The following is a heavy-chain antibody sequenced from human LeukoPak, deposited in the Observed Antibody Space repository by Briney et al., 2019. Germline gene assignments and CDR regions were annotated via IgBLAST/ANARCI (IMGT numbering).Heavy chain of an antibody. V-gene: IGHV4-34*01. D-gene: IGHD1-26*01. CDR2: INHSGST. Sequence: SETLSLTCAVYGGSFSGYYWSWIRQPPGKGLEWIGEINHSGSTNYNPSLKSRVTISVDTSKNQFSLKLSSVTAADTAVYYCARGQYSGSYYKFRTTAQIDYWGQGTLVTVSS. CDR3: ARGQYSGSYYKFRTTAQIDY. J-gene: IGHJ4*02. CDR1: GGSFSGYY.